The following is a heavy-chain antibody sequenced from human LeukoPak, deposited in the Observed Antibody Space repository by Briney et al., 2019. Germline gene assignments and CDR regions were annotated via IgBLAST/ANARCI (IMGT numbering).Heavy chain of an antibody. CDR1: GYSFTNYW. V-gene: IGHV5-51*01. CDR2: NYTGDSET. J-gene: IGHJ5*02. CDR3: ATVNNWFDP. D-gene: IGHD2/OR15-2a*01. Sequence: GESLKISCKGSGYSFTNYWIGWVRQMPGKGLEWMGINYTGDSETRYSPSFQGQVTISADKSISTAYLQWSSLKASDTAMYYCATVNNWFDPWGQGTLVTVSS.